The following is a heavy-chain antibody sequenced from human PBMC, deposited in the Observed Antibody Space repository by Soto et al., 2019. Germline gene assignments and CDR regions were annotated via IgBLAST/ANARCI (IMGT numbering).Heavy chain of an antibody. D-gene: IGHD3-10*01. Sequence: GASVKVSCKASGYIFINYAIHWVRQAPGQRLEWMGWINAGNGDTIYSQKLQGRVTITRDASANTAYMELSSLRSEVTTVYYCARSPRSGGNYYCPMDVWGRGTTVAVSS. V-gene: IGHV1-3*01. CDR1: GYIFINYA. CDR3: ARSPRSGGNYYCPMDV. J-gene: IGHJ6*02. CDR2: INAGNGDT.